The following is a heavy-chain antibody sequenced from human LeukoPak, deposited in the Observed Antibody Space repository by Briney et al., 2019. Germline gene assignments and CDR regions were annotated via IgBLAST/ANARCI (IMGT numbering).Heavy chain of an antibody. CDR1: GVTISPYY. CDR3: ARHDKAGVVAGHEFDP. V-gene: IGHV4-59*08. CDR2: VYYSGNT. D-gene: IGHD6-19*01. Sequence: SETLSLTCTVSGVTISPYYWTWIRQPPGKGLEWIGYVYYSGNTNYNPSLKSRVTISVDTSKNQFSLELNSVTAADTAVYFWARHDKAGVVAGHEFDPWGQGILVTVSS. J-gene: IGHJ5*02.